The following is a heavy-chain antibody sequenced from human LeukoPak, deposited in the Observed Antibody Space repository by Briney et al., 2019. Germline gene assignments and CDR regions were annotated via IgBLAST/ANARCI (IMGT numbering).Heavy chain of an antibody. CDR3: AKGVLARCDY. CDR2: ISAYNGNT. CDR1: GYTFTSYY. Sequence: GTSVKVSCKASGYTFTSYYMHWVRQAPGQGLEWMGWISAYNGNTNYAQKLQGRVTMTTDTSTSTAYMELRSLRSDDTAVYYCAKGVLARCDYWGQGTLVTVSS. D-gene: IGHD6-6*01. V-gene: IGHV1-18*04. J-gene: IGHJ4*02.